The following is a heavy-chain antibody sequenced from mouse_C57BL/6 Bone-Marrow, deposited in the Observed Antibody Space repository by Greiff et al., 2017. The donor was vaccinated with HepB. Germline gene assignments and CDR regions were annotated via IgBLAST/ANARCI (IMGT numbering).Heavy chain of an antibody. CDR3: ADYYGSSYWWYFDV. J-gene: IGHJ1*03. Sequence: QVQLQQSGAELARPGASVKLSCKASGYTFTSYGISWVKQRTGQGLEWIGEIYPRSGNTYYNEKFKGKATLTADKSSSTAYMELRSLTSEDSAVYFCADYYGSSYWWYFDVWGTGTTVTVSS. CDR2: IYPRSGNT. V-gene: IGHV1-81*01. CDR1: GYTFTSYG. D-gene: IGHD1-1*01.